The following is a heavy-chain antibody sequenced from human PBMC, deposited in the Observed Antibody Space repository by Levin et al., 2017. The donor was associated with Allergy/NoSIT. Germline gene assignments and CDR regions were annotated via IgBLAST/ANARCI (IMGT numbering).Heavy chain of an antibody. CDR1: GDSVSSNSAA. CDR2: TYYRSKWYN. V-gene: IGHV6-1*01. J-gene: IGHJ6*02. D-gene: IGHD3-10*01. CDR3: ARGLWFGELTYYYYGMDV. Sequence: SQTLSLTCAISGDSVSSNSAAWNWIRQSPSRGLEWLGRTYYRSKWYNDYAVSVKSRITINPDTSKNQFSLQLNSVTPEDTAVYYCARGLWFGELTYYYYGMDVWGQGTTVTVSS.